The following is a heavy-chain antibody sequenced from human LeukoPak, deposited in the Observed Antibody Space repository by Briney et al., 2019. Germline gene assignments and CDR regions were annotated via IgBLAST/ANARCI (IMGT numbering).Heavy chain of an antibody. V-gene: IGHV3-13*04. CDR2: IGYAGDT. Sequence: PGESLRLSCAASGFTFSSYDMHWVRQGTGKGLEWVSAIGYAGDTYYQGSVKGRFTTSRENAKNSLYLQMNSLRVGDTAVYYCARGRGWGTFDIWGQGTMVTVSS. CDR3: ARGRGWGTFDI. D-gene: IGHD3-10*01. J-gene: IGHJ3*02. CDR1: GFTFSSYD.